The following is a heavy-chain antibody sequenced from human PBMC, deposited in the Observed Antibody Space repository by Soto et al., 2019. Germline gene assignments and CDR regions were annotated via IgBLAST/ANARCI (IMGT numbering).Heavy chain of an antibody. V-gene: IGHV3-53*02. J-gene: IGHJ3*02. CDR2: IYSGGST. CDR3: ARTAVDARYKDAFDI. Sequence: EVQLVETGGGLIQPGGSLRLSCAASGFTVSSNYMSWVRQAPGKGLEWVSIIYSGGSTYYADSVKGRFTISRDNSKNTMYLHMNSLRADDTAVYYCARTAVDARYKDAFDIWGQGTLVTVSS. D-gene: IGHD2-15*01. CDR1: GFTVSSNY.